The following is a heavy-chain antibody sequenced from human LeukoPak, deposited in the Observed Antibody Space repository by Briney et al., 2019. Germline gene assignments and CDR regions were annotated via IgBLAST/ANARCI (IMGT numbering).Heavy chain of an antibody. CDR1: GYTFTGYY. D-gene: IGHD3-3*01. CDR3: VRDLEIFGVVTYYFDY. V-gene: IGHV1-2*02. CDR2: INPNSGGT. Sequence: ASVKVSCKASGYTFTGYYMHWVRQAPGQGLEWMGWINPNSGGTNYAQKFQGRVTMTRDTSISTAYMELSRLRSDDTAVYYCVRDLEIFGVVTYYFDYWGQGTLVTVSS. J-gene: IGHJ4*02.